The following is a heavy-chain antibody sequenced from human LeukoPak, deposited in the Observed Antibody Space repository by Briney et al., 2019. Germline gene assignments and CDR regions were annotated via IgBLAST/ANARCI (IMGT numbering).Heavy chain of an antibody. CDR1: GFSFSTYG. CDR3: AKVEYSYGYFSRGMMGAFDI. J-gene: IGHJ3*02. V-gene: IGHV3-23*01. CDR2: ISGSGGST. Sequence: PGGSLRLSCAASGFSFSTYGMSWVRQAPGKGLEWVSAISGSGGSTYYADSVKGRFTISRDNSKNTLYLQMNSLRAEDTAVYYCAKVEYSYGYFSRGMMGAFDIWGQGTMVTVSS. D-gene: IGHD5-18*01.